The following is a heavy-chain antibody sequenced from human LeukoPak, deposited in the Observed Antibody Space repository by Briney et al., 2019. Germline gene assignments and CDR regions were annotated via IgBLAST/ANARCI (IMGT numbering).Heavy chain of an antibody. J-gene: IGHJ4*02. CDR1: GGSFSGYY. V-gene: IGHV4-34*01. D-gene: IGHD3-3*01. CDR2: INHSGST. CDR3: ARGNDFWSGTFDY. Sequence: SETLSLTCAVYGGSFSGYYWSWIRQPPGKGLEWIGEINHSGSTNYNPSLKSRVTISVDTSKNQFSLKLSSVTAADTAVYYCARGNDFWSGTFDYWGQGTLVTVSS.